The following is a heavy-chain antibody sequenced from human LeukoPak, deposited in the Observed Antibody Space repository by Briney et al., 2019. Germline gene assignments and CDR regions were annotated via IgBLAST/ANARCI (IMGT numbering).Heavy chain of an antibody. J-gene: IGHJ4*02. D-gene: IGHD6-13*01. V-gene: IGHV4-59*05. CDR1: GGSISTYY. CDR3: ARQGIAAPPSY. CDR2: IYYSGST. Sequence: SETLPLTCTVSGGSISTYYWNWIRQPPGKGLEWIGSIYYSGSTYYNPSLKSRVTISVDTSKNQFSLKLSSVTAADTAVYYCARQGIAAPPSYWGQGTLVTVSS.